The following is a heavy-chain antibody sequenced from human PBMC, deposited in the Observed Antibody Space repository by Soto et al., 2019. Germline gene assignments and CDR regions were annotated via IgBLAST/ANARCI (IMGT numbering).Heavy chain of an antibody. CDR2: INHSGST. D-gene: IGHD5-18*01. CDR1: GGSFSGYY. CDR3: ARGRRFFYSYGLVYDYYGMDV. V-gene: IGHV4-34*01. J-gene: IGHJ6*02. Sequence: XATLSLTCAVYGGSFSGYYWSWIRQPPGKGLEWIGEINHSGSTNYNPSLKSRVTISVDTSKNQFSLKLSSVTAADTAVYYCARGRRFFYSYGLVYDYYGMDVWGQGTTVTVSS.